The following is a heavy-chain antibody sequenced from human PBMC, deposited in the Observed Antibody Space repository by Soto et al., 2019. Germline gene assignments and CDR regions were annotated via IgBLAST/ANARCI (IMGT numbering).Heavy chain of an antibody. Sequence: ASVKVSCKASGYTFTSYAMHWVRQAPGQRLEWMGWINAGNGNTKYSQKFQGRVTITRDTSASTAYMELSSLRSEDTAVYYFARSVVVVPRYYYYYYMDVWGKGTTVTVSS. CDR3: ARSVVVVPRYYYYYYMDV. J-gene: IGHJ6*03. CDR2: INAGNGNT. CDR1: GYTFTSYA. D-gene: IGHD2-2*01. V-gene: IGHV1-3*01.